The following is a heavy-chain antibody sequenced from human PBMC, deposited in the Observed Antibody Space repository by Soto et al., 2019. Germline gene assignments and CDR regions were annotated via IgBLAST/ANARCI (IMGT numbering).Heavy chain of an antibody. CDR2: ISSSSSYI. CDR1: GFTFSSYS. CDR3: ASDCSGGSCYSGGGYYYYGMDV. Sequence: EVQLVESGGGLVKPGGSLRPSCAASGFTFSSYSMNWVRQAPGKGLEWVSSISSSSSYIYYADSVKGRFTISRDNAKNSLYLQRNSLRAEDAAVYYCASDCSGGSCYSGGGYYYYGMDVWGQGTTVTVSS. D-gene: IGHD2-15*01. J-gene: IGHJ6*02. V-gene: IGHV3-21*01.